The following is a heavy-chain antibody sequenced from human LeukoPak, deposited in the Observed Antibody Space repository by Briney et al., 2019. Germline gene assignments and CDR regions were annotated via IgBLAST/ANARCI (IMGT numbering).Heavy chain of an antibody. Sequence: QPGGSLRLSCAASGFTSSSYWMSWVRQAPGKGLEWAANIKQDGSEKYYVDSVKGRFTISGDNAKNSLYLQMNSLRAEDTAVYYCARLIAVTGYRYFDLWGRGALVTVSS. D-gene: IGHD6-19*01. CDR2: IKQDGSEK. CDR1: GFTSSSYW. CDR3: ARLIAVTGYRYFDL. V-gene: IGHV3-7*03. J-gene: IGHJ2*01.